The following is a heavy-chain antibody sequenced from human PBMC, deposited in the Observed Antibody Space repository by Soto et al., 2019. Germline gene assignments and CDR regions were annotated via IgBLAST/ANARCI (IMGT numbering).Heavy chain of an antibody. CDR1: GFTFSSYW. D-gene: IGHD3-3*01. V-gene: IGHV3-74*01. CDR3: AREKREEYYDFWSGYYGTTRHYYYYGMDV. J-gene: IGHJ6*02. Sequence: GGSLRLSCAASGFTFSSYWMHWVRQAPGKGLVWVSRINSDGSSTSYADSVKGRFTISRDNTKNTLYLQMNSLRAEDTAVYYCAREKREEYYDFWSGYYGTTRHYYYYGMDVWGQGTTVTVSS. CDR2: INSDGSST.